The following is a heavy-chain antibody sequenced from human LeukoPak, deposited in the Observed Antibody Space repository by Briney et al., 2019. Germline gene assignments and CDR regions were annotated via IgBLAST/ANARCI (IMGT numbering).Heavy chain of an antibody. J-gene: IGHJ4*02. CDR1: AFTFSSHA. V-gene: IGHV3-30*04. Sequence: GGSLRLSCAASAFTFSSHAMHWVRQAPGKGLEWMAVISYDGSDKYYTDSVKGRFTISRDNSKNTLYLQMNSLRAEDTAVYYCVRDYENLTGSKTRFHYWGQGTLVTVSS. CDR2: ISYDGSDK. D-gene: IGHD3-9*01. CDR3: VRDYENLTGSKTRFHY.